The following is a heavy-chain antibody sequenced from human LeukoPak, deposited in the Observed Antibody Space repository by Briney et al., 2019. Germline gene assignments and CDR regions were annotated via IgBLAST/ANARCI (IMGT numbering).Heavy chain of an antibody. CDR1: GFTFSSYA. D-gene: IGHD3-22*01. CDR2: ISGSGGGT. Sequence: GGSLRLSCAASGFTFSSYAMSWVRQAPGKGLEWVSAISGSGGGTYYADSVKGRFTISRDNPKNTLYLQMNSLRAEDTAVYYCAKSPASYYYDSSGYVDYWGQGTLVTVSS. V-gene: IGHV3-23*01. J-gene: IGHJ4*02. CDR3: AKSPASYYYDSSGYVDY.